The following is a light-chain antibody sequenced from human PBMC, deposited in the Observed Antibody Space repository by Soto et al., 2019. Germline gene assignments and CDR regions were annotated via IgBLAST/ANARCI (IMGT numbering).Light chain of an antibody. CDR2: WAS. CDR1: QTILYNSYNKSY. CDR3: HQYYGNPS. J-gene: IGKJ2*01. V-gene: IGKV4-1*01. Sequence: DIVMTQSPDSLAVSLGERATINCKSSQTILYNSYNKSYLAWYQHKPGQSPRLLIYWASTRESGVPDRFSGSGSGTAFTLTISSLQAEDVAVYYCHQYYGNPSFGQGTNLEIK.